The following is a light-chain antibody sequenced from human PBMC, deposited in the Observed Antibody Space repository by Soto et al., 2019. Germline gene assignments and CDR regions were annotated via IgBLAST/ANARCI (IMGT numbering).Light chain of an antibody. J-gene: IGKJ5*01. V-gene: IGKV3D-20*02. CDR3: QQRSNWPRT. Sequence: EVVLTQSPCTLSLSPGERATLSCRASQSVSSSYLAWYQQKPGQAPRLLIYGASSRATGIPDRFSASGSGTEFTLTISRLEPEDFAVYYCQQRSNWPRTFGQGTRLAIK. CDR1: QSVSSSY. CDR2: GAS.